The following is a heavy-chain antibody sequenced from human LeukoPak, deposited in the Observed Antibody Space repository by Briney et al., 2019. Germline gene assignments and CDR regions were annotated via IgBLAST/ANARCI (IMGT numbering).Heavy chain of an antibody. CDR1: GFTFSSYA. J-gene: IGHJ4*02. V-gene: IGHV3-23*01. CDR2: ISGSGGST. CDR3: ATPPDYDSSGYSLFNY. Sequence: GGSLRLSCAASGFTFSSYAMSWVRQAPGKGLEWVSAISGSGGSTYYADSVKGRFTISRDSSKNTLYLQMNSLRAEDTAVYYCATPPDYDSSGYSLFNYGGQRTLLTASS. D-gene: IGHD3-22*01.